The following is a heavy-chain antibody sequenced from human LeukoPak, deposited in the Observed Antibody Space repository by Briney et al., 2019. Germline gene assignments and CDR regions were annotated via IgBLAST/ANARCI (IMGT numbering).Heavy chain of an antibody. CDR3: ARELGFCSSASCPLYHY. D-gene: IGHD2-2*01. V-gene: IGHV1-2*02. Sequence: GVSVKVSCKASGYTFTDYYIHWVRQAPGQGLEWMGWINPNSGGTNYAQNFQGRVTMTRDTSISTAYMELSSLRSDDTAMYYCARELGFCSSASCPLYHYWGQGTLVTVSS. CDR2: INPNSGGT. J-gene: IGHJ4*02. CDR1: GYTFTDYY.